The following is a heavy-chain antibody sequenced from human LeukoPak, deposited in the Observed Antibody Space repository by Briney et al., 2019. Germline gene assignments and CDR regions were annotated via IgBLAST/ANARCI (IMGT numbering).Heavy chain of an antibody. CDR1: GFTFSGYG. J-gene: IGHJ2*01. CDR3: AKELARPQRYFDL. Sequence: GGSLRLSCAASGFTFSGYGMHWVRQAPGKGLEWVAFIRYDGSNKYYADSVKGRFTISRDNSKNTLYLQMNSLRAEDTAVYYCAKELARPQRYFDLWGRGTLVTVSS. V-gene: IGHV3-30*02. CDR2: IRYDGSNK.